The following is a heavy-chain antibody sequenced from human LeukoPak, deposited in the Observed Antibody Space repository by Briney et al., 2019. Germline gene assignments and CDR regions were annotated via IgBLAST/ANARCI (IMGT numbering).Heavy chain of an antibody. Sequence: GGSLRLSCAASGFTSSDYYMSWIRQAPGKGLEWVSYISSSGSTIYYADSVKGRFTISRDNARNSLYLQMNSLRAEDTAVYYCARALDYDFWSGYSAHFGYWGQGTLVTVSS. CDR1: GFTSSDYY. J-gene: IGHJ4*02. CDR2: ISSSGSTI. CDR3: ARALDYDFWSGYSAHFGY. V-gene: IGHV3-11*01. D-gene: IGHD3-3*01.